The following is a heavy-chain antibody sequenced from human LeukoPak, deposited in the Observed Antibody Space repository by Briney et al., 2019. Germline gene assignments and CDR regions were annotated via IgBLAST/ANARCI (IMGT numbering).Heavy chain of an antibody. Sequence: GGSLRLSCVTSGFTFSGYWMHWVRQGPEKGLELVSRIDNDGRGIIYADSVKGRFTTSRDNVKNTLYLQMNSLRVKDTAVYYCAAGGGWDPSFGVVTHIDAWGKGTTVVVS. CDR2: IDNDGRGI. CDR3: AAGGGWDPSFGVVTHIDA. CDR1: GFTFSGYW. J-gene: IGHJ6*03. V-gene: IGHV3-74*01. D-gene: IGHD3-3*01.